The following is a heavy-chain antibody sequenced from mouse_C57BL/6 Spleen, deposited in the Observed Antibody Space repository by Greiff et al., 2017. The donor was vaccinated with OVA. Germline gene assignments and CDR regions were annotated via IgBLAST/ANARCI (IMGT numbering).Heavy chain of an antibody. CDR1: GYSITSGYY. CDR3: AREGGSYWYFDV. CDR2: ISYDGSN. J-gene: IGHJ1*03. Sequence: DVKLQESGPGLVKPSQSLSLTCSVTGYSITSGYYWTWIRQFPGNKLEWMGYISYDGSNNYNPSLKNRISITRDTSKNQFFLKLNSVTTEDTATYYCAREGGSYWYFDVWGTGTTVTVSS. D-gene: IGHD1-1*02. V-gene: IGHV3-6*01.